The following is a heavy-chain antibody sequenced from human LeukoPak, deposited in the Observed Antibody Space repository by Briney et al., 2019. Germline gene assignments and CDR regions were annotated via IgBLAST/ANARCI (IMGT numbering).Heavy chain of an antibody. Sequence: SETLSLTCTVSGDSISSSYWSWIRQPPGKGLEWIGYISSSGSTNYNPSLKSRVTVSVDTSKNQFSLKLSSVTAADTAVYYCARPRASVASGVYPWGQGTLVTVSS. CDR3: ARPRASVASGVYP. CDR2: ISSSGST. V-gene: IGHV4-59*08. J-gene: IGHJ5*02. CDR1: GDSISSSY. D-gene: IGHD3-10*01.